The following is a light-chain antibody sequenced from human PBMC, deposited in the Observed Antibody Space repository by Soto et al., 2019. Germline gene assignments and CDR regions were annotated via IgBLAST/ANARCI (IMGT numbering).Light chain of an antibody. CDR3: QQYDKWPYT. Sequence: IVLAQSPVTLSVSPGKIATLSCKTSQIVGTNLAWYQQKPGQAPRLLMYGAFIRAPGFPVRFRGTGSGSEFTLTISSLQSEDGALYYCQQYDKWPYTFGQGTKVDIK. CDR2: GAF. J-gene: IGKJ2*01. V-gene: IGKV3-15*01. CDR1: QIVGTN.